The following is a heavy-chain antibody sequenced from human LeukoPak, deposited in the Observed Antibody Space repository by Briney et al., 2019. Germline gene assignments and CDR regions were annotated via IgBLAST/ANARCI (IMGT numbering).Heavy chain of an antibody. CDR2: ISGSGGST. J-gene: IGHJ2*01. V-gene: IGHV3-23*01. CDR1: GFTFSNYA. Sequence: GGSLRLSCAASGFTFSNYAMSWVRQAPGKGLEWVSGISGSGGSTFYADSVKGRFTISRDNSENTLFLQMNNLGAEDTAVYYCAKKRVITSPDAIDWYFDLWGRGTLVTVSS. D-gene: IGHD2/OR15-2a*01. CDR3: AKKRVITSPDAIDWYFDL.